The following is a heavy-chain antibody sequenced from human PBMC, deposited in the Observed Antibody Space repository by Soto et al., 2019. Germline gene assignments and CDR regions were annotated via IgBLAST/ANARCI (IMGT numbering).Heavy chain of an antibody. J-gene: IGHJ4*02. CDR3: ARGGYSYGSDYFDY. Sequence: GGSLRLSCAASGFTFSSYSMNWVRQAPGKGLEWVSYISSSSSTIYYADSVKGRFTISRDNAKNSLYLQMNSLRAEDTAVYYCARGGYSYGSDYFDYWGQGTLVTVSS. D-gene: IGHD5-18*01. CDR2: ISSSSSTI. V-gene: IGHV3-48*01. CDR1: GFTFSSYS.